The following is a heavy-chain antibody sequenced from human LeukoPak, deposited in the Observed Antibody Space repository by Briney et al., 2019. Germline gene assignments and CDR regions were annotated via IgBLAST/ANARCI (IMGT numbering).Heavy chain of an antibody. CDR3: ASSSLRYCSSTSCYEIDY. CDR1: GYTFTSYG. V-gene: IGHV1-18*01. D-gene: IGHD2-2*01. CDR2: ISAYNGNT. J-gene: IGHJ4*02. Sequence: GASVKVSCKASGYTFTSYGISWVRQAPGQGLEWMGWISAYNGNTNYAQKLQGRVTMTTDTSTSTAYMELRSLRSDDTAVYYCASSSLRYCSSTSCYEIDYWGQGTLVTVSS.